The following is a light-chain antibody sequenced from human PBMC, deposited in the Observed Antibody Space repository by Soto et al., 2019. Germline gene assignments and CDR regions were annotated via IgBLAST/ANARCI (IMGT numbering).Light chain of an antibody. V-gene: IGKV3-20*01. Sequence: DIVLTQSPGTLSLSPGERATLSCRASQSVSSNYLAWYQQKPGQPPRLVIYGASSRAAGIPDRFSGSGSGTDFTLTISRLEPDDFALYYCQQYGSSPLFTFGPGTKVDIK. CDR2: GAS. CDR3: QQYGSSPLFT. J-gene: IGKJ3*01. CDR1: QSVSSNY.